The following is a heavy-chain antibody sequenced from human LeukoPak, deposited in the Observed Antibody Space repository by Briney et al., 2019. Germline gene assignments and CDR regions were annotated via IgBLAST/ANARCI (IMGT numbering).Heavy chain of an antibody. CDR1: GFTFSSYW. CDR3: ARDESDSPNYYYYGMDV. CDR2: ISSSGSTI. V-gene: IGHV3-48*04. Sequence: GGSLRLSCAASGFTFSSYWMSWVRQAPGKGLGWVSYISSSGSTIYYADSVKGRFTISRDNAKNSLYLQMNSLRAEDTAVYYCARDESDSPNYYYYGMDVWGQGTTVTVSS. J-gene: IGHJ6*02. D-gene: IGHD2-21*02.